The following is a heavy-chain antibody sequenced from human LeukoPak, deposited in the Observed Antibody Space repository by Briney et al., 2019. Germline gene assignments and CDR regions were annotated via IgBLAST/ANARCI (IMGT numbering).Heavy chain of an antibody. CDR1: GFTLSNAW. J-gene: IGHJ4*02. CDR3: ATYRQVLLPFES. V-gene: IGHV3-15*01. D-gene: IGHD2-8*02. Sequence: GGSLRLPCAASGFTLSNAWMNWVRQAPGKGLEWVGLIKSKTNGETRDYAAPVKGRFTISRDDSDNTLYLQMNSLKNEDTAIYYCATYRQVLLPFESWGQGTLVTVSS. CDR2: IKSKTNGETR.